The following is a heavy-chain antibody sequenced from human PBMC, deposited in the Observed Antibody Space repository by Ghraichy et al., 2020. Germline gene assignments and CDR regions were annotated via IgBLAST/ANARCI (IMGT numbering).Heavy chain of an antibody. CDR2: ISGSGTFT. V-gene: IGHV3-21*01. CDR3: AKDQGY. Sequence: GGSLRLSCAASGFTFTSYTMNWVRQAPGKGLEWVSSISGSGTFTYYADSVKGRFTISRDNAKNSLYLHMNSLRAEDTAVYYCAKDQGYWGQGTLVTVSS. J-gene: IGHJ4*02. CDR1: GFTFTSYT.